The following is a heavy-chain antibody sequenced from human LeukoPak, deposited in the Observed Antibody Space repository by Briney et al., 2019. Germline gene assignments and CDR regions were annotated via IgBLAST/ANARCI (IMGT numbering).Heavy chain of an antibody. CDR1: GFTFDSYA. V-gene: IGHV3-23*01. CDR3: AKDYSVAYYYDSSGPPEYYFDY. CDR2: ISGSGGYT. Sequence: GGSLRLSCAASGFTFDSYAMSWVRQAPGKGLEWVSGISGSGGYTYYADSVKGRFTISRDNSKNTLYLQMNSLRAEDTAVYYCAKDYSVAYYYDSSGPPEYYFDYWGQGTLVTVSS. D-gene: IGHD3-22*01. J-gene: IGHJ4*02.